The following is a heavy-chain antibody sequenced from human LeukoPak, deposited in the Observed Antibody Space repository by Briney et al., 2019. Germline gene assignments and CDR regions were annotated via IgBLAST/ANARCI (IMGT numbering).Heavy chain of an antibody. V-gene: IGHV1-3*01. CDR2: INAGNGNT. Sequence: ASVKVSCKASGYTFTSYAMHWVRQAPGQRLEWMGWINAGNGNTKYSQKFQGRVTITRDTSASTAYMELSSLRSEDTAVYYCTRGKLDYGSGSYYKGYYCYGMDVWGKGTTVTVSS. D-gene: IGHD3-10*01. CDR3: TRGKLDYGSGSYYKGYYCYGMDV. J-gene: IGHJ6*04. CDR1: GYTFTSYA.